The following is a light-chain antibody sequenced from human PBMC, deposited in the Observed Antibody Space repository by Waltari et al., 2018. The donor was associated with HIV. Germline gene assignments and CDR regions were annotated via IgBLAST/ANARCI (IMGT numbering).Light chain of an antibody. V-gene: IGLV3-1*01. CDR3: QAWDSSTSNVV. CDR1: KLGDKY. J-gene: IGLJ2*01. Sequence: SYELTQPFSVSVSPGQTASITCSGDKLGDKYACWYQQKPGQSPVVVIYQDTKRPSGIPERFSGSSSGNTATLTISGTQAMDEADYYCQAWDSSTSNVVFGGGTKLTVL. CDR2: QDT.